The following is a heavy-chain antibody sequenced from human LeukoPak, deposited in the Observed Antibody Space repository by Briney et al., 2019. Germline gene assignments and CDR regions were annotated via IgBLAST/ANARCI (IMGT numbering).Heavy chain of an antibody. CDR1: GFTFSSYG. V-gene: IGHV3-30*02. D-gene: IGHD6-13*01. CDR2: VRSDGSNK. CDR3: AKDRPGYSSSWSFDS. J-gene: IGHJ4*02. Sequence: GGSLRLSCAASGFTFSSYGMHWVRQAPGKGLEWVAFVRSDGSNKYYADSVEGRFTISRDNSKNTLYLQMNSLRAEGTAVYYCAKDRPGYSSSWSFDSWGQGTLVTVSS.